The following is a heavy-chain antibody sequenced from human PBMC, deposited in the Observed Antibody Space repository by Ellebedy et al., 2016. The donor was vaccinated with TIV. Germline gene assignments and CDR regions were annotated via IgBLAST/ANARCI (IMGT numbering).Heavy chain of an antibody. CDR3: ARGKTGVDWFDP. Sequence: SETLSLTXTVSGDFLTSDSYYWTWIRQPPGKGLEWIGAITYNGDTYYNTSLKSRVTISADTSKNHFSLNLNFVTAADTAVFYCARGKTGVDWFDPWGQGILVTVSS. CDR1: GDFLTSDSYY. V-gene: IGHV4-39*02. J-gene: IGHJ5*02. CDR2: ITYNGDT.